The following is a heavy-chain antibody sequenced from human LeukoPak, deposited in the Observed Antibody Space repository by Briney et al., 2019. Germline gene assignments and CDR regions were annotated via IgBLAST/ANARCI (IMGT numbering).Heavy chain of an antibody. D-gene: IGHD2-15*01. CDR2: ISGSGGST. CDR3: AKDDYCSGGSCLASHDY. CDR1: GFTFSSYA. J-gene: IGHJ4*02. Sequence: GGSLRLSCAASGFTFSSYAMSWVRQAPRKGLEWVSAISGSGGSTYYADSVKGRFTISRDNSKNTLYLQMNSLRAEDTAVYYCAKDDYCSGGSCLASHDYWGQGPLVTVSS. V-gene: IGHV3-23*01.